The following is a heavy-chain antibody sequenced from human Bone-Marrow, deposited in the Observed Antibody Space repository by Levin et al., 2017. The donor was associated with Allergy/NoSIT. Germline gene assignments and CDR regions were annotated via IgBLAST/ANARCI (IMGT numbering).Heavy chain of an antibody. V-gene: IGHV4-34*01. CDR3: ARHVPCTTSSCDYFDY. D-gene: IGHD2-2*01. J-gene: IGHJ4*02. Sequence: SQTLSLTCAVYGGSFSGYYWSWIRPPPGKGLEWIGEIDHSGSTTYNPSLKSRVTISMDTSKNQFSLKLSSVTAADTAVFYCARHVPCTTSSCDYFDYWGQGTLVTVSS. CDR2: IDHSGST. CDR1: GGSFSGYY.